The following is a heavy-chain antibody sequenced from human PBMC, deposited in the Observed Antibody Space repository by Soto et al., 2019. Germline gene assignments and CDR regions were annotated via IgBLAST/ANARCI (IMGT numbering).Heavy chain of an antibody. Sequence: AXGGLRLSCAASGFTFSDYYMSWVRQAPGKGLECVSYVTSSGGTVYYADSVKGRFTISRDNAKNSLYLQMNSLRAEDTAVYYCAREIDYSSGCFDDWGQGTLVTVSS. CDR1: GFTFSDYY. D-gene: IGHD3-22*01. J-gene: IGHJ4*02. V-gene: IGHV3-11*01. CDR2: VTSSGGTV. CDR3: AREIDYSSGCFDD.